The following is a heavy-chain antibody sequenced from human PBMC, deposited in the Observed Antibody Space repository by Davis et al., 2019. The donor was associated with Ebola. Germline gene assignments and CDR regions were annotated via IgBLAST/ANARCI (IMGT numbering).Heavy chain of an antibody. V-gene: IGHV3-64*01. CDR2: ISSNGGST. Sequence: GGSLRLSCAASGFTFSSYAMHWVRQAPGKGLEYVSAISSNGGSTYYANSVKGRFTISRDNSKNTLYLQMGSLRAEDTAVYYCAKDMIGSGSYPDYWGQGTLVTVSS. CDR3: AKDMIGSGSYPDY. D-gene: IGHD3-10*01. CDR1: GFTFSSYA. J-gene: IGHJ4*02.